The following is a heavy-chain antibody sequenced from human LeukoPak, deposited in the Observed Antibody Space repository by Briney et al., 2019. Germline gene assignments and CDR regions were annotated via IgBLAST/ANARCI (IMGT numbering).Heavy chain of an antibody. CDR1: GYTFTSYD. D-gene: IGHD3-10*01. V-gene: IGHV1-8*01. Sequence: GASVKVSCKASGYTFTSYDINWVRQATGQGLEWMGWMNPNSGNTGYAQKFQGRVTMTRNTSISTAYMELSSLRSEDTAVYYCITMVRRESDFDYWGQGTLVTVSS. CDR2: MNPNSGNT. CDR3: ITMVRRESDFDY. J-gene: IGHJ4*02.